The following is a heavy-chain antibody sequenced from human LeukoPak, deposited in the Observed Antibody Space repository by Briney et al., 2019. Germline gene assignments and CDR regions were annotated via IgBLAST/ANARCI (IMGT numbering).Heavy chain of an antibody. J-gene: IGHJ5*02. CDR3: ARWAVAGTGWFDP. D-gene: IGHD6-19*01. V-gene: IGHV1-18*01. CDR1: GYTFTSYG. CDR2: ISAYNGNT. Sequence: ASVTVSCTASGYTFTSYGISWVRQAPGQGLEWMGWISAYNGNTNYAQKLQGRVAMTTDTSTSTAYMELRSLRSDDTAVYYCARWAVAGTGWFDPWGQGTLVTVSS.